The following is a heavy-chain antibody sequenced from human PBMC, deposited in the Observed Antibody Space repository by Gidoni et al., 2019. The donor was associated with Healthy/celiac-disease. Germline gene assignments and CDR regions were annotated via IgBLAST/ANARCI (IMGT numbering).Heavy chain of an antibody. CDR1: GFTFSSYA. J-gene: IGHJ4*02. V-gene: IGHV3-30*04. CDR3: ARGGDIVLMVYAILGGNYFDY. Sequence: QVQLVESGGGVVQPGRSLRLSCAASGFTFSSYAMHWVRQAPVKGLELVAVISYDGSNKYYADSVKGRFTISRDNSKNTLYLQMNSLRAEDTAVYYCARGGDIVLMVYAILGGNYFDYWGQGTLVTVSS. D-gene: IGHD2-8*01. CDR2: ISYDGSNK.